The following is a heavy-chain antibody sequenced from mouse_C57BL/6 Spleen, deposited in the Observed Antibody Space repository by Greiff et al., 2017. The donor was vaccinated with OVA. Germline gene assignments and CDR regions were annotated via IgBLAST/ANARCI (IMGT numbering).Heavy chain of an antibody. J-gene: IGHJ1*03. CDR3: ANYGSSYGYFDV. CDR1: GYAFSSYW. CDR2: IYPGDGDT. V-gene: IGHV1-80*01. Sequence: SGAELVKPGASVKISCKASGYAFSSYWMNWVKQRPGKGLEWIGQIYPGDGDTNYNGKFKGKATLTADKSSSTAYMQLSSLTSEDSAVYFCANYGSSYGYFDVWGTGTTVTVSS. D-gene: IGHD1-1*01.